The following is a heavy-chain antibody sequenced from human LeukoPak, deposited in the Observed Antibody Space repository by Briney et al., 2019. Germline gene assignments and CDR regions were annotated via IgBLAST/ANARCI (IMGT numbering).Heavy chain of an antibody. J-gene: IGHJ6*03. D-gene: IGHD5-18*01. CDR3: ATGYSWYYYYYYYMDV. V-gene: IGHV3-30*02. CDR1: GFTFSSYG. Sequence: HPGGSLRLSCAASGFTFSSYGMHWVRQAPGKGLEWVAFIRYDGSNKYYADSVKGRFTISRDNAKNSLYLQMNSLRAEDTAVYYCATGYSWYYYYYYYMDVWGKGTTVTISS. CDR2: IRYDGSNK.